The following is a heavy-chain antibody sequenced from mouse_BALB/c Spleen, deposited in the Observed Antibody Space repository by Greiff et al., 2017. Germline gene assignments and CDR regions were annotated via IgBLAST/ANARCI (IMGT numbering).Heavy chain of an antibody. CDR3: ARDGYYFAY. D-gene: IGHD2-3*01. CDR2: ISSGGST. CDR1: GFTFSSYA. Sequence: EVQGVESGGGLVKPGGSLKLSCAASGFTFSSYAMSWVRQTPEKRLEWVASISSGGSTYYPDSVKGRFTISRDNARNILYLQMSSLRSEDTAMYYCARDGYYFAYWGQGTLVTVSA. J-gene: IGHJ3*01. V-gene: IGHV5-6-5*01.